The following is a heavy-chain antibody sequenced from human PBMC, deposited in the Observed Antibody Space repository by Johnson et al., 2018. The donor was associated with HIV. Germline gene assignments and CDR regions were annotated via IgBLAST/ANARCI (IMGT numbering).Heavy chain of an antibody. Sequence: EVQLVESGGGLVQPGGSLRLSCAASGFTFSSYDMHWVRQATGKGLEWVSAIGTAGDTYYPGSVKGRFTISRENAKNSLYLQMNSLRAGDTAVYYCARDGGVSDAFDIWGQGTMVTVSS. V-gene: IGHV3-13*01. J-gene: IGHJ3*02. CDR2: IGTAGDT. CDR3: ARDGGVSDAFDI. D-gene: IGHD3-16*01. CDR1: GFTFSSYD.